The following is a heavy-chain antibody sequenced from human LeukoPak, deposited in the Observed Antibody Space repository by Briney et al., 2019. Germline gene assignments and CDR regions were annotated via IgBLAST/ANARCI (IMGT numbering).Heavy chain of an antibody. Sequence: GGSLTLSCAVSGITLSNYDMSWVRQAPGKGLEWVAGIRDSGGSTNYADSVKRRFTISRGNPKNRLYLEMVSLKAEDTDVYFCAKRFVVMRVSLVGFHKEPYYFHSWGQGALVTVSS. CDR2: IRDSGGST. CDR3: AKRFVVMRVSLVGFHKEPYYFHS. J-gene: IGHJ4*02. V-gene: IGHV3-23*01. D-gene: IGHD2-21*01. CDR1: GITLSNYD.